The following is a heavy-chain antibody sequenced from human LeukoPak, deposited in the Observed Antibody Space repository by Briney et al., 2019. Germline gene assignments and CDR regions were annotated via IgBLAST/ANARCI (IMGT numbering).Heavy chain of an antibody. J-gene: IGHJ6*03. V-gene: IGHV4-34*01. Sequence: SETLSLTCAVYGGSFSGYYWSWIRQPPGKGLEWIGEINHSGSTNYNPSLKSRVTISVDTSKNQFTLKLSSVTAADTAVYYCARLYYMDVWGKGTTVTISS. CDR1: GGSFSGYY. CDR2: INHSGST. CDR3: ARLYYMDV.